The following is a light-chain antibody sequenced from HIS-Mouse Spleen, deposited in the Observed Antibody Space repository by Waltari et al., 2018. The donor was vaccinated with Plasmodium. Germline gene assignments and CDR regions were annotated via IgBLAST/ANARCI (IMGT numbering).Light chain of an antibody. CDR1: ALAKQY. CDR2: KDS. V-gene: IGLV3-25*01. J-gene: IGLJ2*01. CDR3: QSADSSGTYRV. Sequence: SYELKQPPSVSVSPGPPARIPWSGDALAKQYAYWYQQKPGEAPVLVIYKDSERPSGIPERFSGTGSGTTVTLTISGVQAEDEADYYCQSADSSGTYRVFGGGTKLTVL.